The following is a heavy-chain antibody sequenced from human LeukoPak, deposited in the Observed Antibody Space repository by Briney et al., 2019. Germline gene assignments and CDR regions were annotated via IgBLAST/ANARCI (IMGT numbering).Heavy chain of an antibody. J-gene: IGHJ4*02. D-gene: IGHD1-26*01. Sequence: GGSLRLSCAASGFTFSVFHMTWVRQAPGKGLEWVSGMTNSGDSTYYADSVKGRFTISRDNSKNTLYLQMHSLRVEDTAVYYCAKGLGGFDQWGQGTLVTVSS. V-gene: IGHV3-23*01. CDR1: GFTFSVFH. CDR2: MTNSGDST. CDR3: AKGLGGFDQ.